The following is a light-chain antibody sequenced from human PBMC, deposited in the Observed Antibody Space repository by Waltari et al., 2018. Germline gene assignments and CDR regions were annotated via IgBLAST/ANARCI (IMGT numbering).Light chain of an antibody. CDR2: RNN. CDR3: AAWDDSLSGPV. Sequence: QSVLPQPPSASGTPGQRVTIPCSGSSSNIRSNKLYWYQQLPGTPPKLFIYRNNQRPSWVPDRFSGSKSGTSPSLAISGLRSEDEADYYCAAWDDSLSGPVFVGGTKLTVL. J-gene: IGLJ3*02. V-gene: IGLV1-47*01. CDR1: SSNIRSNK.